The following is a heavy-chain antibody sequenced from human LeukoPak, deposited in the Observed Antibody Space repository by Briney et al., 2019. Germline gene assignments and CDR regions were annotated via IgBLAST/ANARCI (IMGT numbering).Heavy chain of an antibody. Sequence: GASVKVSCKASSYTLTNYGISWVRQAPGQGVEWMGWISAYNGNTNYAQKLQGRVTMTTDTSTNTAYMELRSLKSDDTAVYYCARDQDPGAFDIWGQGTMVTVSS. CDR1: SYTLTNYG. CDR3: ARDQDPGAFDI. J-gene: IGHJ3*02. CDR2: ISAYNGNT. V-gene: IGHV1-18*01.